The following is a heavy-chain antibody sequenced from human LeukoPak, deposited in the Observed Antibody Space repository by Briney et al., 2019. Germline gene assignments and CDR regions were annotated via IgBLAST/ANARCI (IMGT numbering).Heavy chain of an antibody. D-gene: IGHD3-10*01. Sequence: GGSLRLSCAASGFTFSSYGMHWVRQAPGKGLEWVAVISHDGSNKYYADSVKGRFTISRDNSKNTLYLQMNSLRAEDTAVYYCASSPVWFGTFDYWGQGTPVTVSS. CDR1: GFTFSSYG. V-gene: IGHV3-30*03. J-gene: IGHJ4*02. CDR2: ISHDGSNK. CDR3: ASSPVWFGTFDY.